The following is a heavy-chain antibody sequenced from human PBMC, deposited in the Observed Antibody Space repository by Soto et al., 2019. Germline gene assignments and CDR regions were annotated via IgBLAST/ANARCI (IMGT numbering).Heavy chain of an antibody. CDR2: ISYDGSNK. V-gene: IGHV3-30-3*01. J-gene: IGHJ4*02. CDR1: GFTFSSYA. Sequence: GGSLRLSCAASGFTFSSYAMHWVRQAPGKGLEWVAVISYDGSNKYYADSVKGRFTISRDNSKNTLYLQMNSLRAEDTAVYYCARDADYYDSGGYAGYFDYWGQGTLVTVSS. D-gene: IGHD3-22*01. CDR3: ARDADYYDSGGYAGYFDY.